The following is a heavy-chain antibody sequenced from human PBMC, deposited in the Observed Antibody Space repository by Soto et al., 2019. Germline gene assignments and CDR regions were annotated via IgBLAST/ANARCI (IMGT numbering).Heavy chain of an antibody. V-gene: IGHV3-30-3*01. CDR1: GFTFSSYA. J-gene: IGHJ4*02. D-gene: IGHD3-22*01. CDR2: ISYDGSNK. CDR3: ARDYITMLVVDTTGDFDY. Sequence: QVQLVESGGGVVQPGRSLRLSCAASGFTFSSYAMHWVRQAPGKGLEWVAVISYDGSNKYYADSVKGRFTISRDNCKNPXXLQMNSLRAEDTAVYYCARDYITMLVVDTTGDFDYWGQGTLVTVSS.